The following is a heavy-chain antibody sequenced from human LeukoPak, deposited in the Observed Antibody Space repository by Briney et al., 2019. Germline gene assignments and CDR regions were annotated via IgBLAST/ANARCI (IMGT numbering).Heavy chain of an antibody. CDR1: GFTFSRFS. V-gene: IGHV3-48*01. J-gene: IGHJ4*02. CDR3: ARDMSPQVVPYAIVADY. Sequence: QSWGSLELSCAASGFTFSRFSMNWVRQAPGKGLGGVSYISGSSTTIYYADSVKGRFTISRDNGKNSLYLQMNSLRAEDTAVYYCARDMSPQVVPYAIVADYWGQGTLVTVSS. CDR2: ISGSSTTI. D-gene: IGHD2-2*01.